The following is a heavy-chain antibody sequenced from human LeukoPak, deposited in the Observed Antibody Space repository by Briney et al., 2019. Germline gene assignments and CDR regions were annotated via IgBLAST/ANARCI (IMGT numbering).Heavy chain of an antibody. CDR3: AKATTVVAAGSLDV. D-gene: IGHD4-23*01. V-gene: IGHV1-46*01. CDR2: INPSGGST. J-gene: IGHJ6*04. Sequence: ASVKVSCKASGYTFTSYYMHWVRQAPGQGLEWMGIINPSGGSTSYAQKFQGRVTITADKSTSTAYMELSSLRSEDTAVYYCAKATTVVAAGSLDVWGKGTTVTVSS. CDR1: GYTFTSYY.